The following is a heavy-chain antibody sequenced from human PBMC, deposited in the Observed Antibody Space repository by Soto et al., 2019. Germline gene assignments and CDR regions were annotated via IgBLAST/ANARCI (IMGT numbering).Heavy chain of an antibody. J-gene: IGHJ6*02. CDR1: EYTFDDYW. V-gene: IGHV5-51*01. CDR3: ARPRSSSRNYYGMDV. D-gene: IGHD6-13*01. CDR2: IYPGDSDT. Sequence: GESLKISCKGSEYTFDDYWIGWVRQMPGKGLEWMGIIYPGDSDTRYSPSFQGQVTISADKSISTAYLQWSSLKASDTAMYYCARPRSSSRNYYGMDVWGQGTTVTVSS.